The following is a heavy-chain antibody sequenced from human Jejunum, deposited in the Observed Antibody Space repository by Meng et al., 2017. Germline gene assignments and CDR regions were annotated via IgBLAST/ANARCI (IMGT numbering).Heavy chain of an antibody. V-gene: IGHV4-4*03. J-gene: IGHJ4*02. D-gene: IGHD1-7*01. Sequence: PGRVRPPGTLSLPASLSCGTLAVRICWSWFRRAPGKELVWIGEFFHSGTTNYNPSIKSRVAMTADKSKNQFSLNLYSLSAADTAVYYCATRTRDSFDYWGQGSLVTVSS. CDR2: FFHSGTT. CDR1: CGTLAVRIC. CDR3: ATRTRDSFDY.